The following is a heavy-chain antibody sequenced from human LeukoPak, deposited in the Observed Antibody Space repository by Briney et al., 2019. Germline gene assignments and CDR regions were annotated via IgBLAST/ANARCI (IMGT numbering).Heavy chain of an antibody. Sequence: PSETLSLTCTVSGGSISSHYWSWIRQPPGKGLKWIGYIYYSGSTNYNPSLKSRVTISVDTSKNQFSLKLSSVTAADTAVYYCARGFSSTSWVFDAFDIWGQGTMVTVSS. D-gene: IGHD6-13*01. CDR1: GGSISSHY. J-gene: IGHJ3*02. CDR3: ARGFSSTSWVFDAFDI. CDR2: IYYSGST. V-gene: IGHV4-59*11.